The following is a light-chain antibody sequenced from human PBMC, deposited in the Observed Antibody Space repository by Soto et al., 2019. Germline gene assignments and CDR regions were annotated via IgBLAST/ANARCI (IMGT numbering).Light chain of an antibody. Sequence: EIVLTQSPGTLSLSPGERATLSCRASQSVSSSYLAWYQQKPGQAPRLLIYGASSRATGIPDGFSGSGSGTHFTLTINRLEPEDFAVYYCQLGAFGQGTKVEIK. CDR3: QLGA. V-gene: IGKV3-20*01. CDR2: GAS. CDR1: QSVSSSY. J-gene: IGKJ1*01.